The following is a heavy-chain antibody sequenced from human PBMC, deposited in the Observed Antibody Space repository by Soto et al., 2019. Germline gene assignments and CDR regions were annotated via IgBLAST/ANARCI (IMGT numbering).Heavy chain of an antibody. J-gene: IGHJ3*02. CDR2: IWYGGSNK. D-gene: IGHD1-26*01. CDR1: GFTFSSYG. Sequence: GGSLRLSCAASGFTFSSYGMHWVRQAPGKGLEWVAVIWYGGSNKYYADSVKGRFTISRDNSKNTLYLQMNSLRAEDTAVYYCARDHGVEATIDAFDIWGQGTMVTVSS. CDR3: ARDHGVEATIDAFDI. V-gene: IGHV3-33*01.